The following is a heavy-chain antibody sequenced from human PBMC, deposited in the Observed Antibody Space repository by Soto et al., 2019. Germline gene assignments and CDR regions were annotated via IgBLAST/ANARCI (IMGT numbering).Heavy chain of an antibody. CDR2: IHYSGST. CDR1: GDSIGTTHSY. V-gene: IGHV4-39*01. D-gene: IGHD2-8*01. CDR3: ARHEGNGNVWPHYAFDS. J-gene: IGHJ5*01. Sequence: TLSLTCTVSGDSIGTTHSYWAWIRQSPGKGLEWIGNIHYSGSTYYMPSLRSRVTLSVDTSKNQFSLRLTSVTAEDTAVYYCARHEGNGNVWPHYAFDSWGQGTLVTVSS.